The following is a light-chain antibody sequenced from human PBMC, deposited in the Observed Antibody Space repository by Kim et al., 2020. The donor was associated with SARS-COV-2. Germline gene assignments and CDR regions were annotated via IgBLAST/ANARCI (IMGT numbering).Light chain of an antibody. CDR1: SLRSYY. Sequence: ALGQTVRITCQGDSLRSYYASWYQQKTGQAPVLVIYGKNNRPSGIPDRCSGSSSGNTASLTITGAQAEDEADYYCNSRDSSGNHWVFGGGTQLTVL. J-gene: IGLJ3*02. CDR3: NSRDSSGNHWV. V-gene: IGLV3-19*01. CDR2: GKN.